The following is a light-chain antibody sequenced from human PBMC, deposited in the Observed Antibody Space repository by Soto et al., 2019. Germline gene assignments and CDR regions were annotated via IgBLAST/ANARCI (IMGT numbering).Light chain of an antibody. CDR3: QQYNDRPPIT. CDR1: QTVTRN. CDR2: GSF. J-gene: IGKJ5*01. V-gene: IGKV3-15*01. Sequence: EIVLTPSPGTLSLSPVERATLSCRASQTVTRNYLAWHQQKPGQAPRLLIVGSFARATGIPARFSGSGSGSEFTLTISGLQSEDFAVYYCQQYNDRPPITFGQGTRLEIK.